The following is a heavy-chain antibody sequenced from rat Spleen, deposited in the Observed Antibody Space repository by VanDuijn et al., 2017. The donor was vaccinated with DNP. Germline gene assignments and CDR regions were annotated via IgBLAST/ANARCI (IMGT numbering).Heavy chain of an antibody. CDR1: GFIFSSYD. CDR2: ISSSDGST. CDR3: ARAKYSSHYWYFDF. J-gene: IGHJ1*01. D-gene: IGHD1-2*01. V-gene: IGHV5S13*01. Sequence: EVQLVESGGGLVQPGRSLKLSCAASGFIFSSYDMAWVRQAPTEGLEWVASISSSDGSTYYRDSVKGRFTVSSDNAKNTLYLQMNSLRSEDTATYYCARAKYSSHYWYFDFWGPGTMVTVSS.